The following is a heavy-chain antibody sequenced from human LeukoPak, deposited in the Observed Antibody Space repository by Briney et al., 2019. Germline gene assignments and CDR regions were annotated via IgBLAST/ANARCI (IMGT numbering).Heavy chain of an antibody. CDR1: GFTFSSNA. CDR2: ISGSGGST. D-gene: IGHD3-10*01. CDR3: AKGAPDYYGSGSYVDY. Sequence: PGGSLSLSCAASGFTFSSNAMSWVRQAPGKGLEWVSAISGSGGSTYYADSVKGRFTISRDNSKNTLYLQMNSLRAEDTAVYYCAKGAPDYYGSGSYVDYWGQGTLVTVSS. J-gene: IGHJ4*02. V-gene: IGHV3-23*01.